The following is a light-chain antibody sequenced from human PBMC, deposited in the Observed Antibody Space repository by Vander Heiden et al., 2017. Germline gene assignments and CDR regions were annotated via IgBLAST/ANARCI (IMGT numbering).Light chain of an antibody. V-gene: IGLV8-61*01. J-gene: IGLJ3*02. Sequence: QTVVTQEPSFSVSPGRTVTVTCSLSSGSVSPSYYPSWYQQTPGQAPRTLIYSTNTRSSGVPDRFSGSILGNKAALTITGAQADDESDYYCVLYMGSDIWVFGGGTKLTVL. CDR3: VLYMGSDIWV. CDR1: SGSVSPSYY. CDR2: STN.